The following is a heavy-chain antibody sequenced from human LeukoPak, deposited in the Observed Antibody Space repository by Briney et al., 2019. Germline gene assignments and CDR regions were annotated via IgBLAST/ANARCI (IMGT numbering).Heavy chain of an antibody. CDR1: GFPFSSSA. J-gene: IGHJ4*02. D-gene: IGHD3-16*01. CDR2: ITGDGVTT. V-gene: IGHV3-23*01. Sequence: TGGSLRLSCAAPGFPFSSSAMSWVRQTPANGLEWVSSITGDGVTTYYADSVKGRFTISRDNSKNVLFLQMNSLGAEDSASYFCAKERRRVDTSMIRSYYFDYWGQGTPVTVSS. CDR3: AKERRRVDTSMIRSYYFDY.